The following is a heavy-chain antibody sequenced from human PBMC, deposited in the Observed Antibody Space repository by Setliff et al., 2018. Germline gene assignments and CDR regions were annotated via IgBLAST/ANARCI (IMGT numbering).Heavy chain of an antibody. CDR1: GYRFTSNW. D-gene: IGHD3-16*01. V-gene: IGHV5-51*01. CDR3: ARLGPLDVFDI. Sequence: PGESLKISCKGSGYRFTSNWIGWVRQMPGKGLEWMGLVFPVDSDTRHSPSFQGQVTISADKSISTASLQWRSLKASDTAVYYCARLGPLDVFDIWGQGTMVTVSS. CDR2: VFPVDSDT. J-gene: IGHJ3*02.